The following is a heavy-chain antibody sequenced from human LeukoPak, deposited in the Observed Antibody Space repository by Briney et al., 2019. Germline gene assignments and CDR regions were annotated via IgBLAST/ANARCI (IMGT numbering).Heavy chain of an antibody. Sequence: ASVTVSFTASGFTFTSYDINWVRQATGQGLEWMGWMNPNNGNTGYAQKFQGRVTMTRDTSISTAYMELRSLRSEDTAVYYCVRDGEGVAISVNYWFDPWGQGTLVTVSS. CDR3: VRDGEGVAISVNYWFDP. V-gene: IGHV1-8*01. D-gene: IGHD3-10*01. J-gene: IGHJ5*02. CDR2: MNPNNGNT. CDR1: GFTFTSYD.